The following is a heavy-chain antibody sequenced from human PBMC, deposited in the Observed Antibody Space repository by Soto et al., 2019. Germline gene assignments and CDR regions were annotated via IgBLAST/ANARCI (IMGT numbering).Heavy chain of an antibody. Sequence: PSETLSLTCTVYGGSISSYYWSWIRQPPGKGLEWIGYIYYSGSTNYNPSLKSRVTISVDTSKNQFSLKLSSVTAADTAVYYCARDHSSGWSSVDYGMDVWGQGTTVTVSS. CDR2: IYYSGST. V-gene: IGHV4-59*01. D-gene: IGHD6-19*01. CDR3: ARDHSSGWSSVDYGMDV. J-gene: IGHJ6*02. CDR1: GGSISSYY.